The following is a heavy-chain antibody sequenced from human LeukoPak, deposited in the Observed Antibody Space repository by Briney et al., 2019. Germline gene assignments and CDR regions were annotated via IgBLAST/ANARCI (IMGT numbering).Heavy chain of an antibody. CDR1: GFTFSSYS. V-gene: IGHV3-48*01. Sequence: GGSLRLSCAASGFTFSSYSMNGVRQAPGKGLEWVSYISSSSSTIYYADSVKGRFTISRDNAKNSLYLQMNSLRAEDTAVYYCARVVTAIGGTGFFDYWGQGTLVTVSS. D-gene: IGHD7-27*01. CDR3: ARVVTAIGGTGFFDY. CDR2: ISSSSSTI. J-gene: IGHJ4*02.